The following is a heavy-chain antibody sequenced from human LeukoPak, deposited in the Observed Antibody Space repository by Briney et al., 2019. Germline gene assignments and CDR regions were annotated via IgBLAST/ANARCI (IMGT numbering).Heavy chain of an antibody. D-gene: IGHD3-22*01. CDR3: ARDYYDSRGGYYFDY. J-gene: IGHJ4*02. CDR1: GFTFSDYY. V-gene: IGHV3-11*06. Sequence: GGSLRLSCAASGFTFSDYYMSWIRQAPGKGLEWVSYISSSSSYTNYADSVKGRFTISRDNAKNSLYPQMNSLRAEDTAVYYCARDYYDSRGGYYFDYWGQGTLVTVSS. CDR2: ISSSSSYT.